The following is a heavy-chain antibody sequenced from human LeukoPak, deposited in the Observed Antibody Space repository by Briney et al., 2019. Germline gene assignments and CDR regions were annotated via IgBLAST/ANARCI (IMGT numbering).Heavy chain of an antibody. CDR3: VRVGMNIHAMDV. Sequence: GGSLRLSCAASGFTFSSYGMHWVRQAPGKGLAWVAVISYDGSNKYYADSVKGRFTISRDNSKNTLYLQMHNLRAEDTAVYYCVRVGMNIHAMDVWGQGTTVTVSS. V-gene: IGHV3-30*03. CDR2: ISYDGSNK. J-gene: IGHJ6*02. D-gene: IGHD2-2*02. CDR1: GFTFSSYG.